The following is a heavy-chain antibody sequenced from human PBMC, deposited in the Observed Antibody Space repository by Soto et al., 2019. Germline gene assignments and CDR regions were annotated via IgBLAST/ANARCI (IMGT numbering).Heavy chain of an antibody. CDR1: GASISKTSSY. V-gene: IGHV4-39*01. D-gene: IGHD2-21*01. Sequence: QVELQQSGPGVVRPSETLSLTCSVSGASISKTSSYWGWIRQPPGKGLEWIGSINYSWTAYYSPSLRSRATLSVDTSANQFSLRLMSVTAADTAFYFCVRRVNIPSWYFDLWGREKPVIVSS. J-gene: IGHJ2*01. CDR2: INYSWTA. CDR3: VRRVNIPSWYFDL.